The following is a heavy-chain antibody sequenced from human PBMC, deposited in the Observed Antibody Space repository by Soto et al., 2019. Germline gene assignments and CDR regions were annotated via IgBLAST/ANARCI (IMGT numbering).Heavy chain of an antibody. CDR2: INHSGST. J-gene: IGHJ4*02. D-gene: IGHD3-9*01. V-gene: IGHV4-34*01. Sequence: SETLSLTCAVYGGSFSGYYWSWIRQPPGKGLEWIGEINHSGSTNYNPSLKSRVTISVDTSKNQFSLKLNSVTAADTAVYYCARGQDILTGYYNGEFDYWGQGTLVTVSS. CDR3: ARGQDILTGYYNGEFDY. CDR1: GGSFSGYY.